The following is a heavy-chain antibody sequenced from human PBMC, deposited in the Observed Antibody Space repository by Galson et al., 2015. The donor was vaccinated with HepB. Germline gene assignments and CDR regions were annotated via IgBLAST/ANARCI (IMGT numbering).Heavy chain of an antibody. CDR3: ARGNYYDSSGYYWYFDL. Sequence: SLRLSCAASGFTFSSYGMHWVRQAPGKGLEWVSYISSSGSTINYADSEKGRFTISRDNAKNSLYLQTNSLRAEDTAVYYCARGNYYDSSGYYWYFDLWGRGTLVTVSS. CDR1: GFTFSSYG. V-gene: IGHV3-48*04. D-gene: IGHD3-22*01. CDR2: ISSSGSTI. J-gene: IGHJ2*01.